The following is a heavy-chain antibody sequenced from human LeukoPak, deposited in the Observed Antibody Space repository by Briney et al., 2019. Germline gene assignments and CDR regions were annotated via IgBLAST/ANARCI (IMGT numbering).Heavy chain of an antibody. V-gene: IGHV3-74*01. D-gene: IGHD1-20*01. CDR1: GFIFSNYW. J-gene: IGHJ4*02. CDR3: AGDFGISEVY. Sequence: GGSLRLSCAASGFIFSNYWMHWVRQAPGKGLVWVARINSDGTTTSYADSVKGRFTISRDSAKNTLYLQMNSLRAEDTAVYYCAGDFGISEVYWGQGTLVTVSS. CDR2: INSDGTTT.